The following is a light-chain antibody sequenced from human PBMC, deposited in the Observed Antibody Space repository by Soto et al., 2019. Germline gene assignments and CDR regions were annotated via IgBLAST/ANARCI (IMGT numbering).Light chain of an antibody. CDR1: SGSIASNY. V-gene: IGLV6-57*04. CDR2: EDN. J-gene: IGLJ3*02. Sequence: NFMLTQPHSVSESPGKTVTISCTRSSGSIASNYVQWYQQRPGSAPTTVIYEDNQRPSGVPDRFSGSIDSSSNSASLTISXXXXXXXADYYCQSYDSSIWMFGGGTQLTVL. CDR3: QSYDSSIWM.